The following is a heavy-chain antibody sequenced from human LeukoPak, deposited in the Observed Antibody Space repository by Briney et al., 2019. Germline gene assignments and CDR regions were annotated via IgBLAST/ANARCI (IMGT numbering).Heavy chain of an antibody. D-gene: IGHD1-26*01. Sequence: SETLSLTCTVPGASIGDNYWSWIRQPPGKGLEYIGYTSYRGSTNYNPSLKSRVMMSVVTSKMQFSLRLNSVTAADTAVYYCARRGGTGSLHYFDSWGQGTLVTVSS. CDR1: GASIGDNY. J-gene: IGHJ4*02. V-gene: IGHV4-59*08. CDR3: ARRGGTGSLHYFDS. CDR2: TSYRGST.